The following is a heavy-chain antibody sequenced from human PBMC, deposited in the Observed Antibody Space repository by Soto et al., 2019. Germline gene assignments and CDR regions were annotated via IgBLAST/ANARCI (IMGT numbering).Heavy chain of an antibody. Sequence: GESLKISCKGSGFSFTSYWIGWVRQVPGKGLEWMGIIYPGDSDIKYSPSFQGQVTISADKSTTTAFLQWSSLKASDTAMYYCARSYCGGDCYSRFRFFDHWGQGTLVTVSS. J-gene: IGHJ5*02. CDR2: IYPGDSDI. CDR1: GFSFTSYW. CDR3: ARSYCGGDCYSRFRFFDH. V-gene: IGHV5-51*01. D-gene: IGHD2-21*02.